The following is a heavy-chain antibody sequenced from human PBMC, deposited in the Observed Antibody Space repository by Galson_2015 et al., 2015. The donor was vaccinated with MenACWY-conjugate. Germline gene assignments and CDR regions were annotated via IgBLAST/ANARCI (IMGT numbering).Heavy chain of an antibody. D-gene: IGHD5-18*01. Sequence: SVKVSCKASGYTFTSYAMHWVRQAPGQRLEWMGWINAGNGNTKYSQKFQGRVTITRDTSASTAYMELSSLRSEDTAVYYCARATYGYSYGRDAFDIWGQGTMVTVSS. CDR1: GYTFTSYA. CDR3: ARATYGYSYGRDAFDI. J-gene: IGHJ3*02. V-gene: IGHV1-3*01. CDR2: INAGNGNT.